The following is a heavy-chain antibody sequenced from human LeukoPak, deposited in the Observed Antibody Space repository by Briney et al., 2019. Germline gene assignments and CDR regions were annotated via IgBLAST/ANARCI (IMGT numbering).Heavy chain of an antibody. CDR3: VRARTGSGYYYFDY. D-gene: IGHD3-22*01. CDR2: IKEDGGEK. V-gene: IGHV3-7*02. J-gene: IGHJ4*02. CDR1: GFSFSTYW. Sequence: GGSLRLSCAASGFSFSTYWMSWVRQAPGKGLEWVANIKEDGGEKYYVDSVKGRFTISRDNAKNSLYLQMNSLRAEDTAVYYCVRARTGSGYYYFDYWGQGTLVTVSS.